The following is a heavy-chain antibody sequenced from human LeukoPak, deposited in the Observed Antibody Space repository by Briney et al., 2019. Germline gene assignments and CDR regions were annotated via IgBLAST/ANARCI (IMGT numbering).Heavy chain of an antibody. CDR1: GGSISSRSYY. J-gene: IGHJ4*02. Sequence: SETLSLTCTVSGGSISSRSYYWGWIRQPPGKGLEWIGSIYYSGSTYYNPSLKSRVTISVDTSKNQFSLKLSPVTAADTAVYYCARQGSGWYYFDYWGQGTLVTVSS. CDR2: IYYSGST. D-gene: IGHD6-19*01. V-gene: IGHV4-39*01. CDR3: ARQGSGWYYFDY.